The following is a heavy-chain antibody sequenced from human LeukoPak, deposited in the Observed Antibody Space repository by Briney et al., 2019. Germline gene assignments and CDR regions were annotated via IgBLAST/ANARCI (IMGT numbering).Heavy chain of an antibody. CDR3: ARHVGFSLDSAELYDP. J-gene: IGHJ5*02. D-gene: IGHD1-26*01. Sequence: GESLKISCKGSRYSFTSYWIGWVRQMPGKGLEWMGIIYPGDSDTRYSPSFQGQVTISADKSISTAYLQWSSLKASDTAMYYCARHVGFSLDSAELYDPWGQGTLVTVSS. CDR2: IYPGDSDT. V-gene: IGHV5-51*01. CDR1: RYSFTSYW.